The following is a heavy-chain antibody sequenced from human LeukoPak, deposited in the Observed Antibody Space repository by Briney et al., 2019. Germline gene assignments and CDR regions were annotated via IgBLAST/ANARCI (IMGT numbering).Heavy chain of an antibody. CDR2: IYHSGST. V-gene: IGHV4-4*02. CDR1: GASISSHNW. Sequence: KPSETLSLTCAVSGASISSHNWWWNWVRQPPGKGLEWIGEIYHSGSTNYNPSLKSRVTMSVDKSKNQFSLNLSSVTAADTAVYYCASAEPRGIIWYPSWGQGTLVTVSS. J-gene: IGHJ5*02. CDR3: ASAEPRGIIWYPS. D-gene: IGHD6-13*01.